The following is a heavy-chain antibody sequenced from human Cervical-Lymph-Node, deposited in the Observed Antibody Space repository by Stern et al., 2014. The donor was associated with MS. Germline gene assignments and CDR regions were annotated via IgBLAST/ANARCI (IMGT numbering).Heavy chain of an antibody. D-gene: IGHD1-26*01. J-gene: IGHJ5*02. V-gene: IGHV1-69*01. Sequence: MQLVESGAEVKKPGSSVRVSCKASGGIFTSDAISWVRQAPGQGLEWMGGIFPMVGTTNYAQKFQGRLTITADESTKTVYMDLNSLRFEDTAIYYCVKEGSAFMENNWFDPWGQGTLVTVSS. CDR2: IFPMVGTT. CDR3: VKEGSAFMENNWFDP. CDR1: GGIFTSDA.